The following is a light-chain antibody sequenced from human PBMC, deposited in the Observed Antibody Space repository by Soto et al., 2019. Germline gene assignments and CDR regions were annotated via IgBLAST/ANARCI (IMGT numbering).Light chain of an antibody. V-gene: IGLV1-40*01. CDR2: TNI. J-gene: IGLJ1*01. CDR3: QSYDSSLSLYV. CDR1: SSNIGAGYD. Sequence: QSVLTQPPSVSGAPGQRVTISCTGSSSNIGAGYDVHWYQQLPGTTPKLLIYTNIYRPSGVPGRFSGSKSGTSASLAITGLQAEDEADYYCQSYDSSLSLYVFGTGTKLTVL.